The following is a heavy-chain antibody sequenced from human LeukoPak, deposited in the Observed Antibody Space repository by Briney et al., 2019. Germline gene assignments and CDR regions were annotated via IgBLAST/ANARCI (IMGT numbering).Heavy chain of an antibody. CDR3: AKDSTGYSSGLFDY. Sequence: PGGSLRLSCAASGFTFDDYAMHWVRQAPGKGLEWVSGISWNSGSIGYADSVKGRFTISRDNAKNSLYLQMNSLRAEDTALYYCAKDSTGYSSGLFDYWGQGTLVTVSS. CDR2: ISWNSGSI. J-gene: IGHJ4*02. V-gene: IGHV3-9*01. CDR1: GFTFDDYA. D-gene: IGHD6-19*01.